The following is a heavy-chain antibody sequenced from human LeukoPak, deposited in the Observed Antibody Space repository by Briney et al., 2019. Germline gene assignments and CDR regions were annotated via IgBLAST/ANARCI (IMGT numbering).Heavy chain of an antibody. CDR3: AREGNVRYYYDSSGYYADY. Sequence: PGASVKVSCKASGYTFTGYYMHWVRQAPGQGLEWMGWINPNSGGTNYAQKFQGRVTMTRGTSISTAYMELSRLRSDDTAVYYCAREGNVRYYYDSSGYYADYWGQGTLVTVSS. CDR1: GYTFTGYY. CDR2: INPNSGGT. D-gene: IGHD3-22*01. V-gene: IGHV1-2*02. J-gene: IGHJ4*02.